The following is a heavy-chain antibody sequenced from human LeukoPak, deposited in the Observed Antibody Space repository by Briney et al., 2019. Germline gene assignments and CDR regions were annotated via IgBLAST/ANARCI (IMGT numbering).Heavy chain of an antibody. D-gene: IGHD1-14*01. V-gene: IGHV1-2*04. CDR3: ARDPGNPYYYYGMDV. CDR1: GYTFTGYY. Sequence: ASVKVSCKASGYTFTGYYMHWVRQAPGQGLEWMGWINPNSGSTNYAQKFQGWVTMTRDTSISTAYMELSRLRSDDTAVYYCARDPGNPYYYYGMDVWGQGTTVTVSS. CDR2: INPNSGST. J-gene: IGHJ6*02.